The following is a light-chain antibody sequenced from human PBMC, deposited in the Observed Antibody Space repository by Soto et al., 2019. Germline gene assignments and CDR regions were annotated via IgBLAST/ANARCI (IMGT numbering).Light chain of an antibody. CDR3: QQSYSTPPIT. V-gene: IGKV1-39*01. CDR2: AAS. Sequence: DIQVTQSPSSVSASVGDRVTITCRASQTISSWLAWYQQKPGKAPKLLIYAASSLQSGVPSRFSGSGSGTDFTLTISSLQPEDFATYYCQQSYSTPPITFGQGTRLEIK. CDR1: QTISSW. J-gene: IGKJ5*01.